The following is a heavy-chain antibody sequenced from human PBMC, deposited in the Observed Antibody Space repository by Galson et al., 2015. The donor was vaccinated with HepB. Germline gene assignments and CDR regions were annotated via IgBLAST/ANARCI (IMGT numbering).Heavy chain of an antibody. V-gene: IGHV3-21*01. CDR1: GFTFSSYS. D-gene: IGHD6-6*01. J-gene: IGHJ3*02. Sequence: SLRLSCAASGFTFSSYSMNWVRQAPGKGLEWVSSISSSSSYIYYADSVKGRFTISRDNAKNSLYLQMNSLRAEDTAVYYCARGPVTYSSSSESAFDIWGQGTMVTVSS. CDR2: ISSSSSYI. CDR3: ARGPVTYSSSSESAFDI.